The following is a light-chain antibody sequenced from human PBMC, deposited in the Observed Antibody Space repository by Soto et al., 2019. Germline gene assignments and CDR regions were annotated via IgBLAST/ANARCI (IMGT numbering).Light chain of an antibody. V-gene: IGLV1-47*01. Sequence: QSVLTQPPSASGTPGQRVTISCSGSSSNIGSNYVYWYQQLPGTAPKLLIYRTDQRPSGVPDRFSGSKSGTSASLAISGLRSEDEADYYCAAWDDSLSGSFGGGTQLTVL. CDR3: AAWDDSLSGS. CDR2: RTD. J-gene: IGLJ2*01. CDR1: SSNIGSNY.